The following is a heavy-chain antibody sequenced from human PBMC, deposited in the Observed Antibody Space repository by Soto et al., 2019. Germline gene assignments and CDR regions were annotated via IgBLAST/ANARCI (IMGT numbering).Heavy chain of an antibody. CDR1: GFTFRSFS. CDR2: ISYDGSNK. CDR3: TRNATVSGTADLDY. J-gene: IGHJ1*01. V-gene: IGHV3-30-3*01. Sequence: QVQLVESGGGVVQPGMALRLSWAASGFTFRSFSLHWVRQATGKGLEWLALISYDGSNKYNADTVTGGFTISRDNSNNTVDWQLSILRPEDTAVYYGTRNATVSGTADLDYGGQGTQVIFPS. D-gene: IGHD4-17*01.